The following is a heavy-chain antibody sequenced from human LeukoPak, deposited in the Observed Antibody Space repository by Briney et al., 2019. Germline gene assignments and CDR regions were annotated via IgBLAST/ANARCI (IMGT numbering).Heavy chain of an antibody. J-gene: IGHJ4*02. D-gene: IGHD3-22*01. CDR3: ARDSLYDDNGYYHYCDY. CDR2: IWYDASGQ. CDR1: GFSFSTFG. V-gene: IGHV3-33*01. Sequence: PGGSLRLSCAASGFSFSTFGMHWVRQAPGKGLEWVAMIWYDASGQHYADSVKGRFTISRDTSKNTLYLQMNSLRAEDTAVYFCARDSLYDDNGYYHYCDYWGQGTLVTVSS.